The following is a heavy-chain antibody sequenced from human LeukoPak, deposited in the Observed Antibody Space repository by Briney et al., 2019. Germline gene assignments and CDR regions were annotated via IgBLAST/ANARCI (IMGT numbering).Heavy chain of an antibody. V-gene: IGHV3-23*01. Sequence: GGSLRLSCAASGFTFTNYAMTWVRQAPGKGLEWVSSISASGLMTYYADSVKGRFTVSRDNSKNSLYLQMSSLTAADTAVYYCAKDRSIGTYYTFDHWGQGTLVTVSS. CDR2: ISASGLMT. J-gene: IGHJ4*02. D-gene: IGHD1-26*01. CDR1: GFTFTNYA. CDR3: AKDRSIGTYYTFDH.